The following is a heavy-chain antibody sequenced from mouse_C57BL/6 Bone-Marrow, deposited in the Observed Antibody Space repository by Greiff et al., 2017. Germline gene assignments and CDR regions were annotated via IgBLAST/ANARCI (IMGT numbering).Heavy chain of an antibody. J-gene: IGHJ4*01. CDR3: ARSGSDAMDD. Sequence: VQLQQSGPELVKPGASVKISCKASGYSFTSYYIHWVKQRPGQGLEWIGWIYPGSGNTKYNEKFKGKATLSADTSSSTAYMQLSSLTSEDSAVYYCARSGSDAMDDWGQGTSVTVSS. D-gene: IGHD3-1*01. CDR1: GYSFTSYY. V-gene: IGHV1-66*01. CDR2: IYPGSGNT.